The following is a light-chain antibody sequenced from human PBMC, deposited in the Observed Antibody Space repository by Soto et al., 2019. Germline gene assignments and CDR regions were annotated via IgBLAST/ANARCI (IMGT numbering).Light chain of an antibody. CDR1: QNIVTN. Sequence: IVMTQSPVTLSVSPGERATPSCRASQNIVTNLAWYQQKPGQAPRLVSYDASTRATDIPDRFTGSGSGTEFTLSISRLQPEDFEVYSCQQYGSSPITFGQGTRLEIK. J-gene: IGKJ5*01. V-gene: IGKV3-15*01. CDR3: QQYGSSPIT. CDR2: DAS.